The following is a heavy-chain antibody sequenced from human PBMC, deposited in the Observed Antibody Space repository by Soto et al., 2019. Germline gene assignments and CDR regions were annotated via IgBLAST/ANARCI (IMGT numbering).Heavy chain of an antibody. CDR2: LIPIFGTT. J-gene: IGHJ4*02. CDR1: GGTFTSYA. V-gene: IGHV1-69*01. Sequence: QVQLVQSGAEVKKPGSSVKVSCKASGGTFTSYAISWVRQAPGQGLEWMGGLIPIFGTTNYAQKRQGRVTITADESTNTAYMELSRLRSEDTAVYYYARSAPLGFVEWLLSAALFDYWGQGTLVTVSS. CDR3: ARSAPLGFVEWLLSAALFDY. D-gene: IGHD3-3*01.